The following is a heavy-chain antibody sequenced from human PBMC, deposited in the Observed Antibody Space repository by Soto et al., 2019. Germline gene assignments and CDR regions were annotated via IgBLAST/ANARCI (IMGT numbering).Heavy chain of an antibody. Sequence: SETLSLTCPVYGWSFSVYYWSWLRQPPGKGLEWIGEINHSGSTSYNPSLKSRVTISVDTSKNQFSLKLSSVTAADTAVYYCARGTYYYDTTLFDYWGQGTLVTVSS. CDR1: GWSFSVYY. V-gene: IGHV4-34*01. J-gene: IGHJ4*02. CDR3: ARGTYYYDTTLFDY. CDR2: INHSGST. D-gene: IGHD3-22*01.